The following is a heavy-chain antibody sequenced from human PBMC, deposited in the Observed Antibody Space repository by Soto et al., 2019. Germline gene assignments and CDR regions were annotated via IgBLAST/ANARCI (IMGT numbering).Heavy chain of an antibody. D-gene: IGHD3-9*01. J-gene: IGHJ4*02. CDR1: GFTFSNDG. Sequence: PGGSLRLSCAASGFTFSNDGMHWVRQAPGKGLEWVSRINGDGGSTHYADSVRGRFTISRDNAKNTLFLQLNSLRVEDTAVYYCIKVLTRGVGVPRFYFDSWGQGTLVTVSS. CDR2: INGDGGST. CDR3: IKVLTRGVGVPRFYFDS. V-gene: IGHV3-74*01.